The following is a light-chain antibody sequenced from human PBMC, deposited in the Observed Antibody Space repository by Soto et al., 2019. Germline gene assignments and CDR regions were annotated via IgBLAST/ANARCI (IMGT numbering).Light chain of an antibody. CDR2: DVT. Sequence: QSALTQPRSVSGSPGQSVTISCIGTSSDVGGYNYVSWYQQLPGKAPKLMIYDVTKRPSGVPDRFSGSKSGNTASLTISGLQAEDEADYYCCSYAGSHTWAFGGGTKLTVL. V-gene: IGLV2-11*01. J-gene: IGLJ3*02. CDR3: CSYAGSHTWA. CDR1: SSDVGGYNY.